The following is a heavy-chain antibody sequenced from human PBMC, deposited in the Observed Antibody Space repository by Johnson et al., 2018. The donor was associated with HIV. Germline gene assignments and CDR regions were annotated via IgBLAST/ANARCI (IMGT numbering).Heavy chain of an antibody. Sequence: QVQLVESGGGVVQPGRSLRLSCAASGFTFSNYAMHWVRQAPGKGLEWVAFIRYDGSSKYYADAVKGRFTISRDNSKNTLYLQTNSLRAEDTAVYYCPVDTEAFDIWGQGTMVTVSS. CDR3: PVDTEAFDI. CDR1: GFTFSNYA. V-gene: IGHV3-30*04. CDR2: IRYDGSSK. J-gene: IGHJ3*02. D-gene: IGHD1-14*01.